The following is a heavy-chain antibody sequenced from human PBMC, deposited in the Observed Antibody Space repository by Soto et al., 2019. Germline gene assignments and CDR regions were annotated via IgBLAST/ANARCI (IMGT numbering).Heavy chain of an antibody. Sequence: SETLSLTCAVYGGSFSGYYWSWIRQPPGKGLEWIGEINHSGSTNYNPSLKSLVTISVDTSKNQFSLKLSSVTAADTAVYYCAREGGSSCYHDAFDIWGQGTMVTVSS. CDR3: AREGGSSCYHDAFDI. CDR1: GGSFSGYY. D-gene: IGHD6-13*01. CDR2: INHSGST. J-gene: IGHJ3*02. V-gene: IGHV4-34*01.